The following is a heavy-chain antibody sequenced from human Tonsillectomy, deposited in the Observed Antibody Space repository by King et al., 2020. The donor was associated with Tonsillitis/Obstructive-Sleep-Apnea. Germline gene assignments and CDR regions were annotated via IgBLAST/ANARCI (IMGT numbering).Heavy chain of an antibody. V-gene: IGHV3-64D*06. J-gene: IGHJ6*02. CDR3: VSSYSSTWYEVSYYGMDV. CDR2: ISNNGRST. D-gene: IGHD6-13*01. Sequence: VQLVESGGGLVQPGGSLRLSCSASGFTFSSYAMHWVRQAPGKGLEYVSAISNNGRSTYYADSVKGRFTISRDNSKNTQYLQMSNLRAEDTAVYYCVSSYSSTWYEVSYYGMDVWGQGTTVTVSS. CDR1: GFTFSSYA.